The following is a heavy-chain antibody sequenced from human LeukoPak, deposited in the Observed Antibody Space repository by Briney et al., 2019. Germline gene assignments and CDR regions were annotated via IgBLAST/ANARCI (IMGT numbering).Heavy chain of an antibody. CDR2: IWYDGSNK. CDR3: AREDSSSQFDY. V-gene: IGHV3-33*01. D-gene: IGHD6-13*01. CDR1: RFTFSSYG. Sequence: NPGRSLRLSCAASRFTFSSYGMHWVRQAPGKGLEWVAVIWYDGSNKYYADSVKGRFTISRDNSKNTLYLQMNSLRAEDTAVYYCAREDSSSQFDYWGQGTLVTVSS. J-gene: IGHJ4*02.